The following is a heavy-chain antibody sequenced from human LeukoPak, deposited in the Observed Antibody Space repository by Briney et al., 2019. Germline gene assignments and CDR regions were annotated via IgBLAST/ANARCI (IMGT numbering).Heavy chain of an antibody. CDR3: ARRGVVTPGYMDV. V-gene: IGHV3-74*01. Sequence: GGSLRLSCAASGFTFSTSWMHWVRQVPGKGLVWVSRIKSDGSITNYVDSAKGRFSISRDNAKSILYLHMNNLRAEDTAVYYCARRGVVTPGYMDVWGKGTTVTVSS. D-gene: IGHD4-23*01. CDR1: GFTFSTSW. CDR2: IKSDGSIT. J-gene: IGHJ6*03.